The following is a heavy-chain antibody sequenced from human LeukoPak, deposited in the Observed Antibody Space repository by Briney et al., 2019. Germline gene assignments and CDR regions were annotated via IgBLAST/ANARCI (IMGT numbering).Heavy chain of an antibody. CDR1: GGSISSYY. Sequence: SETLSLTCTVSGGSISSYYWSWIRQPPGKGLEWIGFIYYSGSTNYNPSLKSRVTISVDTSKNQFSLKLSSVTAADTAVYYCARQPSGRPFDYWGQGTLVTVSS. D-gene: IGHD2-8*02. CDR2: IYYSGST. CDR3: ARQPSGRPFDY. V-gene: IGHV4-59*01. J-gene: IGHJ4*02.